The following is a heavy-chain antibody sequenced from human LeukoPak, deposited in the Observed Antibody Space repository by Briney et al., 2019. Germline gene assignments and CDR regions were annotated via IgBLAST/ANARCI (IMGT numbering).Heavy chain of an antibody. V-gene: IGHV4-30-4*01. CDR1: GGSISSGDYY. Sequence: SETLSLTCTVSGGSISSGDYYWSWIRQPPGKGLEWIGYIYYSGSTYYNPSLKSRVTISVDTSKNQFSLKLSSVTAADTAMYYCARTITMVRGVIGYWGPGTLVSVSS. CDR2: IYYSGST. J-gene: IGHJ4*02. D-gene: IGHD3-10*01. CDR3: ARTITMVRGVIGY.